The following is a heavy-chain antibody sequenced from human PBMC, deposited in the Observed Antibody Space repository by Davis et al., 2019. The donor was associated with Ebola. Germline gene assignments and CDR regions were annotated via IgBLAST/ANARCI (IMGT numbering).Heavy chain of an antibody. CDR3: ARGTDYSWFDP. J-gene: IGHJ5*02. D-gene: IGHD2-8*02. CDR1: ESTFSTYW. CDR2: INSDGRTT. V-gene: IGHV3-74*01. Sequence: GESLKISCAASESTFSTYWMHWVRQAPGKGLMWVSRINSDGRTTNYADSVKGRFTISRDNAKNTLFLQMNSLRVDDTAVYYCARGTDYSWFDPWGQGTLVTVSS.